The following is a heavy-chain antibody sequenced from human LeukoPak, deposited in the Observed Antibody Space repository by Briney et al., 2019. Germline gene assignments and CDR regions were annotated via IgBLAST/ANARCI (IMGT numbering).Heavy chain of an antibody. J-gene: IGHJ4*02. CDR1: GGSISSGDYY. Sequence: SSQTLSLTCTVSGGSISSGDYYWSWIRQPPGKGLEWIGYIYYSGSTYYNPSLKSRVTISVDTSKNQFSLKLSSVTAADTAVYYCARGQSLGAEGQIFDYWGQGTLVTVSS. D-gene: IGHD1-26*01. CDR3: ARGQSLGAEGQIFDY. V-gene: IGHV4-30-4*08. CDR2: IYYSGST.